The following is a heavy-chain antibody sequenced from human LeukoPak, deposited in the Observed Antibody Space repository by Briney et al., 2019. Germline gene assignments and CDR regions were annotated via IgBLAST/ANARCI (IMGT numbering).Heavy chain of an antibody. CDR2: ISGSGGST. V-gene: IGHV3-23*01. CDR1: GFTFSSYA. CDR3: AKGCSGGWYGCYFQH. Sequence: GGSLRLSCAASGFTFSSYAMSWVRQAPGKGLVWVSAISGSGGSTYYADSVKGRFTISRDNSKNTLYLQMNSLRAEDTAVYYCAKGCSGGWYGCYFQHWGQGTLVTVSS. J-gene: IGHJ1*01. D-gene: IGHD6-19*01.